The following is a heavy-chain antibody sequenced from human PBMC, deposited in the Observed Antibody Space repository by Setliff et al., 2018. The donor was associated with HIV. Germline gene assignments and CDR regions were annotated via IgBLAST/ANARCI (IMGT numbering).Heavy chain of an antibody. V-gene: IGHV4-59*11. J-gene: IGHJ4*02. CDR1: GGSIINHF. D-gene: IGHD5-18*01. Sequence: PSETLSLTCTVSGGSIINHFWSWIRLPPGKGLEWIGYMYYSGSADYNRSLKSRVTISVDTSKSQISLKLNSVTAADTAVYYCARSPGVDTNMAFDYWGQGILVTVSS. CDR2: MYYSGSA. CDR3: ARSPGVDTNMAFDY.